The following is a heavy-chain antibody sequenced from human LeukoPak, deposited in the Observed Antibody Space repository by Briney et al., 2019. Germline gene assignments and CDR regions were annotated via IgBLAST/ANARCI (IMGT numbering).Heavy chain of an antibody. V-gene: IGHV3-30-3*01. CDR3: ARLGIITAAGSNDY. D-gene: IGHD6-13*01. CDR2: ISYDGSNK. Sequence: GGSLRLSCAASGFTFSSYAMHWVRQAPGKGLERVSVISYDGSNKYYADSVKGRFTISRDNSKNTLYLQMNSLRAEDTAVYYCARLGIITAAGSNDYWGQGTLVTVSS. CDR1: GFTFSSYA. J-gene: IGHJ4*02.